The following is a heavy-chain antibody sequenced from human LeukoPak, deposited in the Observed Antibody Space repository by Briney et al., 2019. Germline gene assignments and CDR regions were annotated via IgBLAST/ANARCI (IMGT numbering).Heavy chain of an antibody. D-gene: IGHD6-6*01. CDR3: ARDEGSSSAPRFDY. V-gene: IGHV4-61*02. CDR2: IYTSGST. CDR1: GGSISSGSYY. Sequence: SETLSLTCTVSGGSISSGSYYWSWIRQPAGKGLEWIGRIYTSGSTNYNPSLKSRVTISVDTSKNQFSLKLSSVTAADTAVYYCARDEGSSSAPRFDYWGQGTLVTVSS. J-gene: IGHJ4*02.